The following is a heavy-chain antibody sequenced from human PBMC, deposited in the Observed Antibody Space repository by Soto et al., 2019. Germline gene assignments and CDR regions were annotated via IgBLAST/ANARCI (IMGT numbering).Heavy chain of an antibody. Sequence: GGSLRLSCAASGFTISSYGMHWVRQAPGKGLEWVAVISYDGSNKYYADSVKGRFTISRDNSKNTLYLQMNSLRAEDTAVYYCAKDFWSGYFGMDVWGQGTTVTVSS. CDR2: ISYDGSNK. CDR3: AKDFWSGYFGMDV. V-gene: IGHV3-30*18. D-gene: IGHD3-3*01. J-gene: IGHJ6*02. CDR1: GFTISSYG.